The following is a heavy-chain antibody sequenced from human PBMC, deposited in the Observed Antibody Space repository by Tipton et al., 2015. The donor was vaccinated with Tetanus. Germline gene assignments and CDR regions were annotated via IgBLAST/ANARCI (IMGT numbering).Heavy chain of an antibody. D-gene: IGHD2-21*01. CDR1: GDSVSSGGYD. Sequence: TLSLTCTVSGDSVSSGGYDWGSIRQSPGKGLELIGYISNTGSTSYNPSLQSRVSMSVDTSKNQFSLRLSSVTAADTAVYYCARLTGHSMDVVDYYYFGMDVWGQGTKVTVSS. J-gene: IGHJ6*02. CDR3: ARLTGHSMDVVDYYYFGMDV. CDR2: ISNTGST. V-gene: IGHV4-61*08.